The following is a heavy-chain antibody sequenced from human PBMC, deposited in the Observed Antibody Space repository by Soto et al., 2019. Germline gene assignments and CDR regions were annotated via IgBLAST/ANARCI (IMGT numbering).Heavy chain of an antibody. J-gene: IGHJ6*02. CDR1: GYTFTGYY. Sequence: SVKVSSKASGYTFTGYYMHWVRQAPGQGLEWMGWINPNSGGTNYAQKFQGRVTMTRDTSISTAYTELSRLRSDDTAVYYCANAAGCSSTSCPNYYYYYGMDVWGQGTTVTVSS. CDR2: INPNSGGT. D-gene: IGHD2-2*01. CDR3: ANAAGCSSTSCPNYYYYYGMDV. V-gene: IGHV1-2*02.